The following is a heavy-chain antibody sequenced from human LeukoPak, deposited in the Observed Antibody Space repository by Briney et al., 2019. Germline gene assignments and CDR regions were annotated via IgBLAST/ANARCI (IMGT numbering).Heavy chain of an antibody. D-gene: IGHD1-26*01. Sequence: GGSLRLSCAASGFTFSSYGMHWVRQAPGKGLEWVAVISYDGSNKYYADSVKGRFTISRDNSKNTLYLQMNSLRAEDTAVYYCAGKYSGSYYDEYYYYYMDVWGKGTTVTVSS. CDR1: GFTFSSYG. J-gene: IGHJ6*03. V-gene: IGHV3-30*03. CDR3: AGKYSGSYYDEYYYYYMDV. CDR2: ISYDGSNK.